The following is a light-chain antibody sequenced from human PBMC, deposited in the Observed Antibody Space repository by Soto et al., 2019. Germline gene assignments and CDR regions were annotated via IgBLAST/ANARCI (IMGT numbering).Light chain of an antibody. CDR3: SSYAGSSGVV. V-gene: IGLV2-8*01. J-gene: IGLJ2*01. Sequence: QSALTQPPSASGSPGQSVTISCTGTSSDVGGYNYVSWYQQHPGKAPKLMIYEVSKRPSGVPDRFSGSKSGNTASLTVSGLQLEDDADYYCSSYAGSSGVVFGGGTKLTVL. CDR1: SSDVGGYNY. CDR2: EVS.